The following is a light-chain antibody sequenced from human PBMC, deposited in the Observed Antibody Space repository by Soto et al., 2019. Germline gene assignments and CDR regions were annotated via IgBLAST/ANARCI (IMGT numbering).Light chain of an antibody. Sequence: QSVLTQPPSVSGAPGQRVTISCTGSNSNIGTTYDVHWYQQVPGAAPRLLIYADNNRPSGVPDRFSASKSGTSASLAITGLQGEDEANYYCQSYDTSLSGVIFGAGTKLTVL. J-gene: IGLJ2*01. CDR3: QSYDTSLSGVI. CDR1: NSNIGTTYD. V-gene: IGLV1-40*01. CDR2: ADN.